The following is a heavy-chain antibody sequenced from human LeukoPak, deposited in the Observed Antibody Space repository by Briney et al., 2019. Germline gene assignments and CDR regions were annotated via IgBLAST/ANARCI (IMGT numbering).Heavy chain of an antibody. D-gene: IGHD3-9*01. V-gene: IGHV1-18*01. J-gene: IGHJ6*03. CDR3: ARVRESVYNYYDILTGPHENYYYVDV. CDR1: GYTFTSSG. CDR2: LSDHNGNI. Sequence: ASENVYCKASGYTFTSSGIGWVRQARGQGLEEMGWLSDHNGNISRAQKTQGRLTMTTCTSKSTAYMELRSLRSGDTAVYYCARVRESVYNYYDILTGPHENYYYVDVWGKGTTVTVSS.